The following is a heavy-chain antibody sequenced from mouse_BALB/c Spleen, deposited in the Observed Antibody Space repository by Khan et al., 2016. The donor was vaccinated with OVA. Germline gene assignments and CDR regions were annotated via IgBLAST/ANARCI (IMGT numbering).Heavy chain of an antibody. V-gene: IGHV1-76*01. D-gene: IGHD1-1*01. CDR3: AREDALYYFDC. CDR1: GYIFTSYW. J-gene: IGHJ2*01. Sequence: QVQLKESGAELVRPGASVKLSCKTSGYIFTSYWIHWIKQRSGQGLEWIARIYPGTDNTYYNERLKDKTTLTADKSSNTAYMQLSSLTSEDSAVYYSAREDALYYFDCWGQGTTLTVSS. CDR2: IYPGTDNT.